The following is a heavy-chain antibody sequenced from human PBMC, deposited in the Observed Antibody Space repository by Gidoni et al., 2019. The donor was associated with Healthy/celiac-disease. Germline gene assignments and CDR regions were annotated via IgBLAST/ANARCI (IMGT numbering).Heavy chain of an antibody. CDR1: GFTFSSYA. Sequence: QVQLVESGGGVVQPGRSLRLSCSASGFTFSSYAMHWVRQAPGKGLEWVEVISYDGSNKYYADSVKGRFTISRDNSKNTLYLQMNSLRAEDTAVYYCARGRAMVLLDYWGQGTLVTVSS. D-gene: IGHD5-18*01. CDR3: ARGRAMVLLDY. J-gene: IGHJ4*02. CDR2: ISYDGSNK. V-gene: IGHV3-30*04.